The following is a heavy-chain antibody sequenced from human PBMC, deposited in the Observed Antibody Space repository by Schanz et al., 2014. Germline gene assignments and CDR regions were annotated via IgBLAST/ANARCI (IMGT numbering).Heavy chain of an antibody. J-gene: IGHJ4*02. CDR2: IIPILGIA. CDR1: GGTFSSYT. Sequence: QVQLVQSEAEVKKPGSSVKVSCKASGGTFSSYTISWVRQAPGQGLEWMGRIIPILGIANYAQKFQGRVTITADRSTSTAYMELSSLRSEDTAGYYCARGYGDSPTDLWGQGTLVTVSS. D-gene: IGHD4-17*01. CDR3: ARGYGDSPTDL. V-gene: IGHV1-69*02.